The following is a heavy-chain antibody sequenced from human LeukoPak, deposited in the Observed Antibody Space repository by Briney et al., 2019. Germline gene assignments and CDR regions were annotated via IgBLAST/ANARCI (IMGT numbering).Heavy chain of an antibody. CDR3: ARSMGNSADGYYFDY. CDR2: IYTSGST. CDR1: GGSISSYY. V-gene: IGHV4-4*07. J-gene: IGHJ4*02. D-gene: IGHD4-23*01. Sequence: SETLSLTCTVSGGSISSYYWSWIRQPAGKGLEWIGRIYTSGSTTYNPSLKSRVTMSVDTSKNQFSLKLSSVTAADTAVYYCARSMGNSADGYYFDYWGQGTLVTVSS.